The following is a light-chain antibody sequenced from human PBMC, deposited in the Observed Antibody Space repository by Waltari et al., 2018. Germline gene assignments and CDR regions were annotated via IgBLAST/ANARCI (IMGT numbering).Light chain of an antibody. J-gene: IGLJ2*01. CDR1: SSHIGHTT. CDR2: RNN. Sequence: QSVLTQPPSASGTPGQRVIISCSGSSSHIGHTTVSWYKQFAGTAPKLLIYRNNQRPSGVPDRISGSQSGTSASLAISGLQSDDEADYYCAAWDDSLTWVLGGGTKLTVL. V-gene: IGLV1-44*01. CDR3: AAWDDSLTWV.